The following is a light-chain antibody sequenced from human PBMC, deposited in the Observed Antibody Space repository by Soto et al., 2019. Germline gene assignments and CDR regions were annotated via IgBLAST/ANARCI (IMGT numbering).Light chain of an antibody. V-gene: IGKV3-11*01. CDR1: QTVRNN. Sequence: IVLPHPPCTLSLPPWERATPSCTPSQTVRNNLAWYQQRPGQAPRLLIYDASSRATGIPPRISGSGSGTDFTLTISRLEPEDFAVYYCQQRSNCPPTFGQGTKVDIK. CDR2: DAS. J-gene: IGKJ1*01. CDR3: QQRSNCPPT.